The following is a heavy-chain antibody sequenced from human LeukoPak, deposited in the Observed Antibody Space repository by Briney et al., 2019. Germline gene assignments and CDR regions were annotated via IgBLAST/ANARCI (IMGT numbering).Heavy chain of an antibody. CDR2: IYYSGST. J-gene: IGHJ5*02. Sequence: PSETLSLTCTVSGDSISSDDYYWSWIRQPPGKGLEWIGYIYYSGSTNYNPSLKSRVTISVDTSKNQFSLKLSSVTAADTAVYYCARDVGRVTDPWGQGTLVTVSS. V-gene: IGHV4-61*08. CDR3: ARDVGRVTDP. CDR1: GDSISSDDYY. D-gene: IGHD4-11*01.